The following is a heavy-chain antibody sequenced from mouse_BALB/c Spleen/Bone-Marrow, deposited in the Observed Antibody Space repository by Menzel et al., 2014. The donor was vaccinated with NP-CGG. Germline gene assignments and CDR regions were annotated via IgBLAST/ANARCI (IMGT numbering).Heavy chain of an antibody. CDR1: GYTFTDYE. CDR3: TRDGDGYSPYTLDN. V-gene: IGHV1-15*01. D-gene: IGHD2-3*01. CDR2: IHPRSGGT. Sequence: QVQLKQSGAELVRPGASVKLSCKALGYTFTDYEIHWVKQTPVHGLEWIGAIHPRSGGTAYNQKFEGKATLTADKSSSIAYMELSSLTSEDSAVYYCTRDGDGYSPYTLDNWGQGTSVTVSS. J-gene: IGHJ4*01.